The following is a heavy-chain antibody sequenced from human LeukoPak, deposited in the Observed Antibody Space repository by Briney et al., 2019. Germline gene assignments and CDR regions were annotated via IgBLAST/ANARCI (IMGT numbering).Heavy chain of an antibody. CDR3: LLVVKARIGLDY. Sequence: GGSLRLSCAASGFTFSSYWMHWVRQAPGKGLVWVSRINSDGSSTSYADSVKGRFTISRDNAKNTLYLQMNSLRAEDTAVYYCLLVVKARIGLDYWGQGTLVTVSS. D-gene: IGHD3-22*01. CDR1: GFTFSSYW. CDR2: INSDGSST. J-gene: IGHJ4*02. V-gene: IGHV3-74*01.